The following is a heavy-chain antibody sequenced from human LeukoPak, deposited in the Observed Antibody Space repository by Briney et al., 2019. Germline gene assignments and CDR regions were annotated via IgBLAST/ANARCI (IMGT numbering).Heavy chain of an antibody. CDR3: ARFGIHAYYFDY. CDR1: GGSFSGYY. CDR2: INHSGST. J-gene: IGHJ4*02. Sequence: SETLSLTCAVYGGSFSGYYWSWIRQPPGKGLEWIGEINHSGSTNYNPSLKSRVTISVDTSKNQFSLKLSSVTAADTAVYYCARFGIHAYYFDYWGQGTLVTVSS. V-gene: IGHV4-34*01. D-gene: IGHD3-10*01.